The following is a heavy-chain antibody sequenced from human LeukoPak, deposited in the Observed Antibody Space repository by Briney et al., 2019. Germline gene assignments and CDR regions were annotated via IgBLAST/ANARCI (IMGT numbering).Heavy chain of an antibody. J-gene: IGHJ4*02. V-gene: IGHV4-39*01. Sequence: PSETLSLTCNVSSGSISDSPYYWGWIRQPPGKGLEWIGSMHYSGSTYYNPSLKSRVTISVDTSKNQFSLKLSSVTAADTAVYYCARLRSGWDYWGQGTLVTVSS. CDR3: ARLRSGWDY. CDR1: SGSISDSPYY. D-gene: IGHD6-19*01. CDR2: MHYSGST.